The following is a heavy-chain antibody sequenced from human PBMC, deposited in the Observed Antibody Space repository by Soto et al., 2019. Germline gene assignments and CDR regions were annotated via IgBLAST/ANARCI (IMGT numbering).Heavy chain of an antibody. V-gene: IGHV1-3*01. Sequence: ASVKVSCKASGYTFPDYVIHWVREAPGQRPEWMGWINAGMGHTKYSQKFQGRVSFTRDTSASTAYMELASLSSEDTAIYYCAREGTRPSSSSPYYYYYYGLDVWGQGTTVTVSS. CDR3: AREGTRPSSSSPYYYYYYGLDV. CDR2: INAGMGHT. J-gene: IGHJ6*02. CDR1: GYTFPDYV. D-gene: IGHD6-13*01.